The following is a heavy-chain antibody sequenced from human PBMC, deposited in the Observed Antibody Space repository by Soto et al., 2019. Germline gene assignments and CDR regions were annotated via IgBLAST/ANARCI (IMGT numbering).Heavy chain of an antibody. CDR2: IYHSGST. J-gene: IGHJ3*02. Sequence: SETLSLTCAVSGGSISSGGYSWSWIRQPPGKGLEWIGYIYHSGSTYYNPSLKSRVTISVDRSKNQFSLKLSSVTAADTAVYYCARAGITMIVADAFDIWGQGTMVTVS. D-gene: IGHD3-22*01. CDR1: GGSISSGGYS. V-gene: IGHV4-30-2*01. CDR3: ARAGITMIVADAFDI.